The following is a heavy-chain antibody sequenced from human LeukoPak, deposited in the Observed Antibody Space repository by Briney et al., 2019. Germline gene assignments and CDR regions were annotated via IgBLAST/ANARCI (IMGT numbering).Heavy chain of an antibody. CDR3: ARDAHGDLDY. CDR2: ISSGSSTI. D-gene: IGHD4-17*01. Sequence: GGSLRLSCAASGFTFSIYSMNWVRQAPGQGLEWVSYISSGSSTIYYADSVEGRFTISRDNAKNSLYLQMNSLRDEDTAVYYCARDAHGDLDYWGQGTLVTVSS. CDR1: GFTFSIYS. V-gene: IGHV3-48*02. J-gene: IGHJ4*02.